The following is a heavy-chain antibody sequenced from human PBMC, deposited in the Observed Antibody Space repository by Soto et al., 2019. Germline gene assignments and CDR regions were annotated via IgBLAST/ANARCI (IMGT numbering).Heavy chain of an antibody. CDR3: ARWSYLDY. D-gene: IGHD3-3*01. J-gene: IGHJ4*02. V-gene: IGHV3-23*01. CDR2: ISGSDGKT. CDR1: GFSFGSYA. Sequence: GGSLRLSCAASGFSFGSYALSWVRQAPGKGLEWVSTISGSDGKTFYADSVKGRFSISRDTPQSALYLQMNSLRADDTAMYYCARWSYLDYWGQGTRVTVSS.